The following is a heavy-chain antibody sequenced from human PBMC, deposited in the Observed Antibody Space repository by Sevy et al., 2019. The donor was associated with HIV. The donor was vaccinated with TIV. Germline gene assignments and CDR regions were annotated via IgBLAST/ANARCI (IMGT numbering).Heavy chain of an antibody. J-gene: IGHJ3*02. CDR1: GGSISSYY. Sequence: SETLSLTCTVSGGSISSYYWSWIRQPPGKGLEWIGYIYYSGSTNYNPYLKSRVTISVDTSKNQFSLKLSSVTAADAAVYYCAGETTVTKGAFDIWGQGTMVTVSS. D-gene: IGHD4-17*01. CDR3: AGETTVTKGAFDI. V-gene: IGHV4-59*01. CDR2: IYYSGST.